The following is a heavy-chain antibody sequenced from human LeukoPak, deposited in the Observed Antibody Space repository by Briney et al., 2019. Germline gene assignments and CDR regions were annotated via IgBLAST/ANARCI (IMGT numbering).Heavy chain of an antibody. Sequence: ASVKVSCKASGYSFTGYYMHWVRQAPGQGLEWMGWINPNSGGTNYAQKFQGWVTMTRDTSISTAYMELTSLRSGDTAVYYCARVGYCSYTSCYIGGYWGQGTLVTVSS. CDR3: ARVGYCSYTSCYIGGY. V-gene: IGHV1-2*04. CDR2: INPNSGGT. J-gene: IGHJ4*02. D-gene: IGHD2-2*02. CDR1: GYSFTGYY.